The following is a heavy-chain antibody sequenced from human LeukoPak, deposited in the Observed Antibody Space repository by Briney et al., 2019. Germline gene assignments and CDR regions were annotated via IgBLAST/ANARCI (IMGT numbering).Heavy chain of an antibody. CDR3: ARLSTGTLPAT. Sequence: GGSLRLSCAASGFTFSSYSMNWVRQAPGKGLEWVSYISSSSSTIYYADSVKGRFTISRDNAKNSLYLQMNSLRAEDTAVYYCARLSTGTLPATWGQGTLVTVSS. CDR1: GFTFSSYS. V-gene: IGHV3-48*01. J-gene: IGHJ5*02. CDR2: ISSSSSTI. D-gene: IGHD1-1*01.